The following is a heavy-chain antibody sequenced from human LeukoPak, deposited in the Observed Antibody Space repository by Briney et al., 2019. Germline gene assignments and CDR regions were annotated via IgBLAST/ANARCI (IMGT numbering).Heavy chain of an antibody. CDR3: ARASYSGYDSERFDY. V-gene: IGHV3-21*01. Sequence: GGSLRLSCAASGFTFSSYSMNWVRQAPGKGLEWVSSISSSSSYIYYADSVKGRFTISRDNAKNSLYLQMNSLRAEDTAVYYCARASYSGYDSERFDYWGQGTLVTVSS. CDR2: ISSSSSYI. J-gene: IGHJ4*02. D-gene: IGHD5-12*01. CDR1: GFTFSSYS.